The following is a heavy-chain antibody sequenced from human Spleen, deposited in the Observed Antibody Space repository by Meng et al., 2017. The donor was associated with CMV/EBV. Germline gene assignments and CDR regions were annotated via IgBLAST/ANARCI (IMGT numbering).Heavy chain of an antibody. CDR1: GGSFSGYY. CDR2: INHSGST. V-gene: IGHV4-34*01. J-gene: IGHJ3*02. Sequence: GSLRLSCAVYGGSFSGYYWSWIRQPPGKGLEWIGEINHSGSTNYNPSLKSRVTISVDTSKNQFSLKLSSVTAADTAVYYCARVLYSVFDLNDAFDILGQGTMVTVSS. D-gene: IGHD5/OR15-5a*01. CDR3: ARVLYSVFDLNDAFDI.